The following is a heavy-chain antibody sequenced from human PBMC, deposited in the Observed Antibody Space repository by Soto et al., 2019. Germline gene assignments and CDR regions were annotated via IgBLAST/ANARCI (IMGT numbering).Heavy chain of an antibody. CDR3: ARSGNGMITFGGVIVPFATDYYYMDV. V-gene: IGHV4-59*01. CDR1: GGSISSYY. J-gene: IGHJ6*03. Sequence: SETLSLTCTVSGGSISSYYWSWIRQPPGKGLEWIGYFYYSGSTNYNPSLKSRVTISVDTSKNQFSLKLSSVTAADTAVYYCARSGNGMITFGGVIVPFATDYYYMDVWGKGTTVTVS. D-gene: IGHD3-16*02. CDR2: FYYSGST.